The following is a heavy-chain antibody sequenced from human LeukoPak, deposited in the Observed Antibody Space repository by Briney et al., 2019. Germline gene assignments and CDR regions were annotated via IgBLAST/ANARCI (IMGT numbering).Heavy chain of an antibody. CDR2: ITYDGSNK. J-gene: IGHJ4*02. V-gene: IGHV3-30-3*01. D-gene: IGHD1-26*01. Sequence: RAGGSLRLSCAASGFTFSSNAMHWVRQAPGKGLEWVAVITYDGSNKYYADSVKGRFTISRDNSRNTLYLQMNSLRAEDTAVYYCARGLLGATTSYFDYWGQGTLVTVSS. CDR1: GFTFSSNA. CDR3: ARGLLGATTSYFDY.